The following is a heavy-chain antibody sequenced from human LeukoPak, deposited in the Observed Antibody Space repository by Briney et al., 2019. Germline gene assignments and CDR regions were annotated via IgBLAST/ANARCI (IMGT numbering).Heavy chain of an antibody. CDR3: ARRGDTWFDP. CDR2: IYPGDSDT. CDR1: GYTFATCW. J-gene: IGHJ5*02. Sequence: GESLKISCKGSGYTFATCWIGWVRQMPGKGLEWMGIIYPGDSDTRYSPSFQGQVTMSVDKSTSTAYLQWSSLKASDTAMYYCARRGDTWFDPWGQGTLVTVSS. V-gene: IGHV5-51*01. D-gene: IGHD3-3*01.